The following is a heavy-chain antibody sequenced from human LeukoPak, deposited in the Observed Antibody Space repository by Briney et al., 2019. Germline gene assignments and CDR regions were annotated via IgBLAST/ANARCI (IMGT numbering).Heavy chain of an antibody. V-gene: IGHV1-2*02. CDR2: INPNSGGT. CDR1: GYTFTGYY. D-gene: IGHD4-23*01. J-gene: IGHJ3*02. CDR3: ARGVGYGGNTPFYAFDI. Sequence: GASVKVSCKASGYTFTGYYMHWVRQAPGQGLEWMGWINPNSGGTNYAQKFQGRVTMTRDTSISTAYMELSRLRSDDTAVYYCARGVGYGGNTPFYAFDIWGQGTMVTVSS.